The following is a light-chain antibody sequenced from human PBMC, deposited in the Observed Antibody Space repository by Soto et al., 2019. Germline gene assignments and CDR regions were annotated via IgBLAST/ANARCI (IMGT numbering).Light chain of an antibody. CDR1: SSDVGGYNY. CDR2: EVS. CDR3: QSYDSSLSGSK. V-gene: IGLV2-14*01. Sequence: QSALTQPASVSGSPGQSITISCTGTSSDVGGYNYVSWYQQHPGKAPKLMIYEVSNRPSGVSNRFSGSKSGNTASLTISGLQAEDEADYYCQSYDSSLSGSKFGGGTKLTVL. J-gene: IGLJ2*01.